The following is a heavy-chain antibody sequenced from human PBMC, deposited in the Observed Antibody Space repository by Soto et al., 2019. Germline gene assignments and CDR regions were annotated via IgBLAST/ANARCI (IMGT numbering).Heavy chain of an antibody. V-gene: IGHV3-11*04. Sequence: GGSLRLSCAASGFTVSSNYMSWVRQAPGKGLEWVSYISSSGSTIYYADSVKGRFTISRDNAKNSLYLQMNSLRAEDTAVYYCARDPPSGSYYFFDYWGQGTLVTVSS. D-gene: IGHD1-26*01. J-gene: IGHJ4*02. CDR1: GFTVSSNY. CDR3: ARDPPSGSYYFFDY. CDR2: ISSSGSTI.